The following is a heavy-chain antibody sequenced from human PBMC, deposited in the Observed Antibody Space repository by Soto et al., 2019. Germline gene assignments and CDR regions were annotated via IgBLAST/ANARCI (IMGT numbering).Heavy chain of an antibody. V-gene: IGHV3-48*02. CDR3: GRHVDTSKVNRWFDP. D-gene: IGHD5-18*01. CDR1: GFTFSIYS. Sequence: EVQLVESGGGLVQPGGSLRLSCGASGFTFSIYSMNWVRQAPGKGLEWVSYINSGGGITYYADSVKGRFTISRDNAKNSLYLQMHSLRDDDTDMYYCGRHVDTSKVNRWFDPWGQGTLVTVSS. J-gene: IGHJ5*02. CDR2: INSGGGIT.